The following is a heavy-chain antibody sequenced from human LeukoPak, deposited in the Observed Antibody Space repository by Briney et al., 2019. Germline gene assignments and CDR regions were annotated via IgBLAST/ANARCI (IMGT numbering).Heavy chain of an antibody. J-gene: IGHJ4*02. Sequence: GGSLRLSCAASGFTFSSYSMNWVRQAPGKGLEWGSYISGSSSTIYYADSVKGRSTISRDNGKNTLYLQMNSLRAEDTAVYYCARGSTYYDSSGQVPFDYWGQGTLVTVSS. CDR3: ARGSTYYDSSGQVPFDY. CDR2: ISGSSSTI. CDR1: GFTFSSYS. V-gene: IGHV3-48*01. D-gene: IGHD3-22*01.